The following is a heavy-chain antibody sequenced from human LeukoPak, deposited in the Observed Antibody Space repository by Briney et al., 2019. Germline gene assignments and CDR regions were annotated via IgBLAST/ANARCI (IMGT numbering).Heavy chain of an antibody. CDR1: GFTVSSKY. V-gene: IGHV3-53*01. J-gene: IGHJ3*02. CDR2: IHSDGYT. CDR3: ARDSYFDWLLSHDAFDI. D-gene: IGHD3-9*01. Sequence: GGSLRLSCAASGFTVSSKYMSWVRQAPGKGLEWVTVIHSDGYTYYADSVKGRFTISRDNAKNSLYLQMNRLRAEDTAVYYCARDSYFDWLLSHDAFDIWGQGTMVTVSS.